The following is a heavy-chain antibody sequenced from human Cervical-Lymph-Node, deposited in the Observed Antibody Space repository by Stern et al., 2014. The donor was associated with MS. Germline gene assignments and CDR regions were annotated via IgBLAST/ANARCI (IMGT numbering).Heavy chain of an antibody. J-gene: IGHJ3*02. Sequence: EVQLVESGAEARKPGESLKISCKGSVDSFSGYWIGWGRQRPGKGLEWMGIIYPGDSDTRYSPSFQGQVTMSADKSINPAYLQWSSLKASDTAIYYCARRIRDGYDWDAFNIWGQGTMVTVSS. V-gene: IGHV5-51*03. D-gene: IGHD5-24*01. CDR1: VDSFSGYW. CDR3: ARRIRDGYDWDAFNI. CDR2: IYPGDSDT.